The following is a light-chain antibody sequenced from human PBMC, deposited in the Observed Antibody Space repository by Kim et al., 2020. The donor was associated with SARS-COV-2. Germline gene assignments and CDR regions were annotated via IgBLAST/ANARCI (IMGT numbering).Light chain of an antibody. J-gene: IGLJ1*01. V-gene: IGLV1-40*01. CDR3: QSYDSSLSGSSV. Sequence: VTISCPGSSSNMGAGYGVHWYQQLPGTAPKLLIYNTSYRPSGVPDRFSGSKSGTSASLAITGLQAEDEADYYCQSYDSSLSGSSVFGTGTKVTVL. CDR1: SSNMGAGYG. CDR2: NTS.